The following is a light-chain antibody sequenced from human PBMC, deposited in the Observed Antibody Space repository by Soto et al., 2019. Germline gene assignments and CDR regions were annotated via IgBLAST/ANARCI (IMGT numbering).Light chain of an antibody. J-gene: IGKJ1*01. CDR1: QSISTW. CDR2: KAS. V-gene: IGKV1-5*03. Sequence: DILMTQSHSTLSASVGDRVTNACRASQSISTWLAWYQQKPGKAPKLLIYKASSLESGVPSEFSGSGSGTEFTLTISSLQPDDFATYYCQQYSTYPWTFGQGTKVEI. CDR3: QQYSTYPWT.